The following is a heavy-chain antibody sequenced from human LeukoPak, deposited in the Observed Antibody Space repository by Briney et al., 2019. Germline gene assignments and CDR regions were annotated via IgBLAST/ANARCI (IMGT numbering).Heavy chain of an antibody. CDR1: GLTVSGNY. D-gene: IGHD2-15*01. CDR2: IYDTGET. CDR3: ARDVLVAAGTYGPQHYMDV. J-gene: IGHJ6*03. V-gene: IGHV3-53*01. Sequence: GGSLRLSCAASGLTVSGNYVSWVRQAPGKGLEWVSTIYDTGETWHAGSVKGRFTVSRDDSKNTIYFQMNDLRAEDTAIYYCARDVLVAAGTYGPQHYMDVWGKGTTVTVS.